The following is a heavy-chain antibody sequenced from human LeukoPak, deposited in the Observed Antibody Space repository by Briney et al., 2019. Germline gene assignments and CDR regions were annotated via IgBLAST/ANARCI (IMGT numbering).Heavy chain of an antibody. Sequence: ASVKVSCKASGYSFTGYYMHWVRQAPGQGLEWMGWINPNSGGTKYAQKFQGRVTMTRDMSTSTVYMELSSLRSEDTAVYYCARDIAVAGTADFDYWGQGTLVTVSS. CDR3: ARDIAVAGTADFDY. D-gene: IGHD6-19*01. CDR1: GYSFTGYY. V-gene: IGHV1-2*02. J-gene: IGHJ4*02. CDR2: INPNSGGT.